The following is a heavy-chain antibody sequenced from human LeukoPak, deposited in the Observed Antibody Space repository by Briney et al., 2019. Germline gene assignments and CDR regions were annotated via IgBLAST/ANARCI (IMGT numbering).Heavy chain of an antibody. CDR1: GFTVSSNY. CDR3: AREGRGYCSGGSCYNTQYWYFDL. J-gene: IGHJ2*01. V-gene: IGHV3-66*02. D-gene: IGHD2-15*01. Sequence: PGGSLRLSCAASGFTVSSNYMSWVRQAPGKGLECVSVIYSGGSTYYADSVKGRFTISRDNSKNTLYLQMNSLRAEDTAVYYCAREGRGYCSGGSCYNTQYWYFDLWGRGTLVTVSS. CDR2: IYSGGST.